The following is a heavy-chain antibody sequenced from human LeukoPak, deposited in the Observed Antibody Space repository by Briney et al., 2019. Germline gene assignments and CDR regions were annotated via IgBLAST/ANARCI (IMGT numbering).Heavy chain of an antibody. D-gene: IGHD4-17*01. J-gene: IGHJ4*02. CDR2: ISGSGGST. CDR1: GFTFSSYA. V-gene: IGHV3-23*01. CDR3: AKDRYGDHYFDY. Sequence: GESLRLSCAASGFTFSSYAMSWVRQAPGKGLEWVSAISGSGGSTYYADSVKGRFTISRDNSKNTLYLQMNSLRVEDTAVYYCAKDRYGDHYFDYWGQGSLVTVSS.